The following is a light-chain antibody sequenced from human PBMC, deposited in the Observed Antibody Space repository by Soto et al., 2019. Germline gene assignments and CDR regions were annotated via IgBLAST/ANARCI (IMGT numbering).Light chain of an antibody. Sequence: EIVMTQSPATLSMSPGERATLSCRASQSVSSNLAWYQQKPGQAPRLLLHGASTRATGIPARFSGSGSGTEFTLTISSLQSEDFAVYYCQQYNNWPPYTFGQGTKLEIK. V-gene: IGKV3-15*01. CDR3: QQYNNWPPYT. CDR2: GAS. J-gene: IGKJ2*01. CDR1: QSVSSN.